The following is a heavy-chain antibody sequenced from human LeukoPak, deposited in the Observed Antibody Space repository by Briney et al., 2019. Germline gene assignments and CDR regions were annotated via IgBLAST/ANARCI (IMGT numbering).Heavy chain of an antibody. D-gene: IGHD6-13*01. J-gene: IGHJ5*02. CDR2: INHSGST. Sequence: SETLSLTCAVYGGSFSGYYWSWIRQPPGKGLEWIGEINHSGSTNYNPSLKSRVTISVDTSKNQFSLKLSSVTAADTAMYYCARAYSSSWQVAWGQGTLVTVSS. V-gene: IGHV4-34*01. CDR3: ARAYSSSWQVA. CDR1: GGSFSGYY.